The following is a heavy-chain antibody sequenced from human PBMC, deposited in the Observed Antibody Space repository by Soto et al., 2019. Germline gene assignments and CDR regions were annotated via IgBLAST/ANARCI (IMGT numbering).Heavy chain of an antibody. V-gene: IGHV1-69*13. CDR2: IIPTFGTA. J-gene: IGHJ4*02. CDR1: GGTFSSYA. CDR3: ARGYYDSSGYYSFYFDY. Sequence: SVKVSCKASGGTFSSYAISWVRQAPGQGLEWMGGIIPTFGTANYAQKFQGRVTITADESTSTAYMELSSLRSEDTAVYYCARGYYDSSGYYSFYFDYWGQGTLVTVSS. D-gene: IGHD3-22*01.